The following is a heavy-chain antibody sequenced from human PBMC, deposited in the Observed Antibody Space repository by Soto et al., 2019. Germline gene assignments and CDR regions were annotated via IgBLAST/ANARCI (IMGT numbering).Heavy chain of an antibody. CDR3: ARATHYYDSPDAFDI. V-gene: IGHV1-2*06. J-gene: IGHJ3*02. Sequence: ASVKVSCRASGYIFTDYYMHWVRQAPGQELGWMGRINPNSGGTNYAQKFQGRVTMTRDTSIGTAYTELSSLRSDDTAVYYCARATHYYDSPDAFDIWGQGTMVTVSS. CDR1: GYIFTDYY. D-gene: IGHD3-22*01. CDR2: INPNSGGT.